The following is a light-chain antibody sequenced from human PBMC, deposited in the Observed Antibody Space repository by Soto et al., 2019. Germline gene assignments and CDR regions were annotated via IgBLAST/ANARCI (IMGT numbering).Light chain of an antibody. Sequence: DIQMTQSPSALSASVGDRVTITCQASQDISNYLNWYQQKPGPAPKLLIYDTSSLHTGVPSRFSGNGAETDFCFTISSLQREDTGRNYWQQYDNSLFSVGQGTRLEMK. V-gene: IGKV1-33*01. J-gene: IGKJ5*01. CDR2: DTS. CDR3: QQYDNSLFS. CDR1: QDISNY.